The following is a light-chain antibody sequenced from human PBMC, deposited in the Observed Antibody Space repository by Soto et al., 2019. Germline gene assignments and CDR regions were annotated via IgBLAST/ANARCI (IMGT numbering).Light chain of an antibody. Sequence: IQVTQSPSSLSASVGDRVTITCRASQGIRNELSWYQQKPGKAPKFLIFAASTLQSGVPSRFSGSGSGTGLTLTISSLQPEDVATYYCQKYNSAPQTFGQGTKVDIK. J-gene: IGKJ1*01. CDR1: QGIRNE. CDR2: AAS. V-gene: IGKV1-27*01. CDR3: QKYNSAPQT.